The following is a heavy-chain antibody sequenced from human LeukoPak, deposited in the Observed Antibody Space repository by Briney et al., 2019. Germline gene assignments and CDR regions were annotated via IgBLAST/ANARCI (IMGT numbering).Heavy chain of an antibody. D-gene: IGHD3-10*01. CDR3: VRDGEGVAISVNYWFDP. J-gene: IGHJ5*02. CDR2: MNPNNGNT. Sequence: ASVKVSCKASGYTFTSYYMHWVRQAPGQGFEWMGWMNPNNGNTGYAQKFQGRVTMTRDTSISTAYMELRDLTSEDTAVYYCVRDGEGVAISVNYWFDPWGQGTLVTVSS. CDR1: GYTFTSYY. V-gene: IGHV1-8*02.